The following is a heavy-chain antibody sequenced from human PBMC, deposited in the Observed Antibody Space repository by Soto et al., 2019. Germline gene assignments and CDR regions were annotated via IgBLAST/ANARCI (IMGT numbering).Heavy chain of an antibody. V-gene: IGHV3-23*01. CDR2: ISASGDKT. CDR3: ARYCVTSSCYEGHFYGMDV. J-gene: IGHJ6*02. Sequence: EVQLLESGGGLVQPGGSLRLSCAASGYTFSIYAMSWVRLAPGKGLEWVSAISASGDKTFFADSVKGRFTISRDNTANTVFLQMNSLRAEDTAVYYCARYCVTSSCYEGHFYGMDVWGLGTTVSVSS. D-gene: IGHD2-2*01. CDR1: GYTFSIYA.